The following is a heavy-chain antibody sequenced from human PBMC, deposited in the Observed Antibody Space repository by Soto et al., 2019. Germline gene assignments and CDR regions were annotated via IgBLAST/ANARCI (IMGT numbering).Heavy chain of an antibody. V-gene: IGHV3-21*01. CDR3: ARESEDLTSNFDY. J-gene: IGHJ4*02. CDR1: GFTFTRYS. Sequence: PGGSLRLSCAASGFTFTRYSMNWVRQAPGKGLEWVSSISSTTNYIYYADSMKGRFTVSRDNAKNSVYLEMNSLSAEDTALYYYARESEDLTSNFDYWGQGTLVTVS. CDR2: ISSTTNYI.